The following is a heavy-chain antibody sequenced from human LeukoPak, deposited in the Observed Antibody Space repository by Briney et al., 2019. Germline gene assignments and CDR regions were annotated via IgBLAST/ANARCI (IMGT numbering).Heavy chain of an antibody. J-gene: IGHJ4*02. D-gene: IGHD3-10*01. CDR2: INHSGST. CDR3: ARGITMVRGADL. V-gene: IGHV4-34*01. Sequence: SETLSLTCAVYGGSFSGYYWSWIRQPPGKGLEWIGEINHSGSTNYNPSRKSRVTISVDTSKNQFSLKLSSVTAADTAVYYCARGITMVRGADLWGQGTLVTVSS. CDR1: GGSFSGYY.